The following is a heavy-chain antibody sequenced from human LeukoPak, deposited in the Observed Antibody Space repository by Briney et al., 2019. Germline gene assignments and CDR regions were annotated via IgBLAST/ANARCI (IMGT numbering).Heavy chain of an antibody. CDR3: AREGLTIFGVVREGY. CDR2: IYYSGST. D-gene: IGHD3-3*01. V-gene: IGHV4-39*07. Sequence: SETLSLTCTVSGGSISSSSYYWGWIRQPPGKGLEWIGSIYYSGSTYYNPSLKSRVTISVDTSKNQFSLKLSSVTAADTAVYYCAREGLTIFGVVREGYWGQGTLVTVSS. CDR1: GGSISSSSYY. J-gene: IGHJ4*02.